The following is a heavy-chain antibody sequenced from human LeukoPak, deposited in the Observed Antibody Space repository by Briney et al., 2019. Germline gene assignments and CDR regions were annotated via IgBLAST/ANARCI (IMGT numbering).Heavy chain of an antibody. D-gene: IGHD2-21*01. V-gene: IGHV3-48*03. CDR3: ERLGGVSKDHYCVY. J-gene: IGHJ4*02. CDR2: IISSGNTI. Sequence: GGSLRLSCAASGSTFSIYEINCVRQAPGKVLEWVSYIISSGNTIYYANSVKDPFTISTHNSKNSLDLQTNSLRVERAALDFCERLGGVSKDHYCVYWGEGTVVSVSS. CDR1: GSTFSIYE.